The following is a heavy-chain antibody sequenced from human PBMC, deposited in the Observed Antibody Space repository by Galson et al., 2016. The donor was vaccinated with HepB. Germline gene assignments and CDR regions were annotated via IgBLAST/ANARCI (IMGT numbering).Heavy chain of an antibody. J-gene: IGHJ5*02. CDR3: ARDYVPGA. CDR2: ISSASSIK. D-gene: IGHD3-10*01. Sequence: SLRLSCADSGFTFNTYGMNWVRQAPGKGLEWVSYISSASSIKYYADSVKGRFTISRDNARYSLYLEMNSLRGEDTAMYYCARDYVPGAWGQGVLVTVSS. CDR1: GFTFNTYG. V-gene: IGHV3-48*04.